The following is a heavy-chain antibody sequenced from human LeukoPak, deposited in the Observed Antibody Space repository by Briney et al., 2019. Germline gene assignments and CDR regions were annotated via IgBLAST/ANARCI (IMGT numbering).Heavy chain of an antibody. D-gene: IGHD3-22*01. CDR2: IYYSGST. J-gene: IGHJ5*02. CDR3: ARLDYYDSSGYGRTIWFDP. V-gene: IGHV4-59*01. Sequence: PSETLSLTCTVSGGSISSYYWSWIRQPPGKGLEWIGYIYYSGSTNYNPSLKSRVTISVDTSKNQFSLKLSSVTAADTAVYYCARLDYYDSSGYGRTIWFDPWGQGTLVTVSS. CDR1: GGSISSYY.